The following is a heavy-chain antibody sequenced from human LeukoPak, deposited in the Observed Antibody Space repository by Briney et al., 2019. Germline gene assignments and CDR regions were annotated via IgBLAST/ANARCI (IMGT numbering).Heavy chain of an antibody. CDR3: ARTTVETSFDP. CDR1: GGSISSGGYS. V-gene: IGHV4-30-2*01. D-gene: IGHD4-23*01. Sequence: SQTLSLTCAVSGGSISSGGYSWSWIRQPPGKGLEWIGYIYHSGSTYYNPSLKSRVTISADRSKNQFSLKLSSVTAADTAVYYCARTTVETSFDPWGQGTLVTVSS. CDR2: IYHSGST. J-gene: IGHJ5*02.